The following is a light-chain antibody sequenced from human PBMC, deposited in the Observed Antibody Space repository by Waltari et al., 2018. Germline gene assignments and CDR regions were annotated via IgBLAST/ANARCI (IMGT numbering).Light chain of an antibody. CDR1: SSDVGGYNY. Sequence: QSALTQPASVSGSPGQSITISCTGTSSDVGGYNYVSWSQQHPGKAPKLMFYEVSNRPSGVSNRFSGSKSGNTASLTISGLHAEDEADYYGSSYTSSSTLVFVGGTKLTVL. J-gene: IGLJ2*01. V-gene: IGLV2-14*01. CDR3: SSYTSSSTLV. CDR2: EVS.